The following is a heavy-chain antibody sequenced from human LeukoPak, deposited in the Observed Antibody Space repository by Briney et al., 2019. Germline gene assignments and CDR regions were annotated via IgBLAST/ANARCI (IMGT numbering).Heavy chain of an antibody. V-gene: IGHV1-69*13. CDR1: GGTFSSYA. CDR3: ARGEESQDWFDP. Sequence: SVKVSCKASGGTFSSYAISWVRQAPGQGLEWMGGIIPIFGTANYAQKFQGRVTITADESTSTAYMELSSLRSEDTDVYYCARGEESQDWFDPWGQGTLVTVSS. J-gene: IGHJ5*02. CDR2: IIPIFGTA.